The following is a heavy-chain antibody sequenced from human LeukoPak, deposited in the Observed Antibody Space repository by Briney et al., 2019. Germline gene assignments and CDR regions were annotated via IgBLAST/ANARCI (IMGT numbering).Heavy chain of an antibody. CDR1: GDSISSYY. Sequence: SETLSLTCTVSGDSISSYYWSWLRQPPGKGLEWIGDIYYSGSTNYNPSLKSRVTISVDTSKTQFSLKLSSVTAADTAVYYCARATTKFGELYYGMDVWGKGTTVTVSS. CDR3: ARATTKFGELYYGMDV. V-gene: IGHV4-59*01. J-gene: IGHJ6*04. CDR2: IYYSGST. D-gene: IGHD3-10*01.